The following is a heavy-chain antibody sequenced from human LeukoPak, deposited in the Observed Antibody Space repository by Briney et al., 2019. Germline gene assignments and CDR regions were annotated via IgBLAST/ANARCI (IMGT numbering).Heavy chain of an antibody. J-gene: IGHJ4*02. CDR1: GFIFDDYA. V-gene: IGHV3-9*01. Sequence: PGGSLRPSCAASGFIFDDYAMHWVRQAPGKGLEWVSGISWNSGSIGYADSVKGRFTISRDNAKNSLYLQMNSLRAEDTALYYCAKGLVVGYSYGPFDYWGQGTLVTVSS. D-gene: IGHD5-18*01. CDR2: ISWNSGSI. CDR3: AKGLVVGYSYGPFDY.